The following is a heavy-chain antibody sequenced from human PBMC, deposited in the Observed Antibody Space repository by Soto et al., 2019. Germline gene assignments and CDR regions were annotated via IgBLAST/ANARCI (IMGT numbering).Heavy chain of an antibody. V-gene: IGHV1-18*01. D-gene: IGHD2-2*01. CDR3: ARGPYCSSTSCYVGDVIDY. CDR1: GYTFTSYG. J-gene: IGHJ4*02. Sequence: ASVKVSCKASGYTFTSYGISWVRQAPGQGLDWMGWISAYNGNTNYAQKLQGRVTMTTDTSTSTAYMELRSLRSDDTAVYYCARGPYCSSTSCYVGDVIDYWGQGTLVTVSS. CDR2: ISAYNGNT.